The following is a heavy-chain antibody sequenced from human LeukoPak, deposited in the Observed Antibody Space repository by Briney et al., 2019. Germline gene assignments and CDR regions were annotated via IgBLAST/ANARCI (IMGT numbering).Heavy chain of an antibody. V-gene: IGHV4-34*01. CDR2: IDNRGST. D-gene: IGHD3-16*01. J-gene: IGHJ4*02. CDR1: GGSFSFYF. CDR3: ARDSDSGFQ. Sequence: SETLSLTCTVSGGSFSFYFWHWIRQPPGEGLDWIGEIDNRGSTQYKPSLRSRGIISIDTSGNHFSLKLTSVTAADTAVYFCARDSDSGFQWGQGMLVTVSS.